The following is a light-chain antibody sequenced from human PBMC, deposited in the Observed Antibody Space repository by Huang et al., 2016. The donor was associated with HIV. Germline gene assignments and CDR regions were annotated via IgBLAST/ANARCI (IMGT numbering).Light chain of an antibody. CDR2: DTA. J-gene: IGKJ5*01. CDR3: QQRSNWIT. V-gene: IGKV3-11*01. CDR1: QSVANY. Sequence: IVLTQSPATLSLSPGERATLSCRASQSVANYLAWYQQKPAQAPRLLIYDTANRATGSPARFSGSGSGTDFTLTISSLEPEDFAVYYCQQRSNWITFGQGTRLEIK.